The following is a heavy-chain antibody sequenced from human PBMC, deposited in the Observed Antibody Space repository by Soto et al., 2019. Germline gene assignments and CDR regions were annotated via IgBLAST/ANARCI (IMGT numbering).Heavy chain of an antibody. Sequence: ASVNVSCKVSGYTLTELSMHWVRQAPGKGLEWMGGFDPEDGETIYAQKFQGRVTMTEDTSTDTAYMELSSLRSEDTAVYYCATDRRFLEPAIDAFDIWGQGTMVTVSS. CDR3: ATDRRFLEPAIDAFDI. V-gene: IGHV1-24*01. D-gene: IGHD3-3*01. J-gene: IGHJ3*02. CDR2: FDPEDGET. CDR1: GYTLTELS.